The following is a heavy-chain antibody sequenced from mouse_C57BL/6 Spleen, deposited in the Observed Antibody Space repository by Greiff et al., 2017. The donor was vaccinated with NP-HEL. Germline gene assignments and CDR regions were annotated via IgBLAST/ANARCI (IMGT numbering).Heavy chain of an antibody. Sequence: QVQLQQSGPELVKPGASVKISCKASGYAFSSSWMNWVKQRPGKGLEWIGRIYPGDGDTNYNGKFKGKATLTADKSSSTAYMQLSSLTSEDSAVYFCAPYCGSPWFAYWGQGTLVTVSA. CDR2: IYPGDGDT. D-gene: IGHD1-1*01. J-gene: IGHJ3*01. V-gene: IGHV1-82*01. CDR1: GYAFSSSW. CDR3: APYCGSPWFAY.